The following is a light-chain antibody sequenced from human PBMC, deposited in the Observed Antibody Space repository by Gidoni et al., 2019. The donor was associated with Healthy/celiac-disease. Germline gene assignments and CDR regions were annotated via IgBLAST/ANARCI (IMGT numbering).Light chain of an antibody. V-gene: IGKV3-11*01. CDR3: QRRSNWPV. Sequence: EIVLTQSPATLSLSPGERATLSCRASQSVSSYLAWYQQKPGQAPRLLIYDAPNRATGLPARVSGSGSGTDFTLTISSLEPEDFAVYYCQRRSNWPVFGGGTKVEIK. CDR2: DAP. J-gene: IGKJ4*01. CDR1: QSVSSY.